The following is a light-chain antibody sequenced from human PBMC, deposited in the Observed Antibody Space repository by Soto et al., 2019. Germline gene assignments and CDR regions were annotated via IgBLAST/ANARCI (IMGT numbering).Light chain of an antibody. CDR3: QQYNSYPIT. Sequence: DIPMTQSPSTLSASVGDRVTITCRASQSISSWLAWYQQKQGKAPKLLIYDASSLESGVPSRFSGSGSGTEFTLTISSLQPDDFATYYSQQYNSYPITFGQGTRLEIK. CDR1: QSISSW. V-gene: IGKV1-5*01. J-gene: IGKJ5*01. CDR2: DAS.